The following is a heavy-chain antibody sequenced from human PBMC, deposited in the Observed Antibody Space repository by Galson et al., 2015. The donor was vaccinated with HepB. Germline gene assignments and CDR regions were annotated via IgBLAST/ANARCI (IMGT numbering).Heavy chain of an antibody. V-gene: IGHV3-23*01. J-gene: IGHJ4*02. D-gene: IGHD3-3*01. CDR3: AKAPSDEWRLFDY. Sequence: SLRLSCAASGFTFSSYAMSWVRQAPGKGLEWVSAISGSGGSTYYADSVKGRFTISRDNSKNTLYLQMNSLRAEDTAVYYCAKAPSDEWRLFDYWGQGTLVTVSS. CDR2: ISGSGGST. CDR1: GFTFSSYA.